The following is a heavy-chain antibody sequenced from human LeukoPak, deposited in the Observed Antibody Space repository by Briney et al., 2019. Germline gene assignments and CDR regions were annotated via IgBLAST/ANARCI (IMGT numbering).Heavy chain of an antibody. Sequence: PGRSLRLSCAASGFTFSSYGMHWVRQAPGKGLEWVAVMWYDGTTKYYADSVKGRFTISRDNSKNTLYLQMDSLRAEDTAVYYCAKDGEASTYFDYSGPGTLVTVSS. J-gene: IGHJ4*02. CDR2: MWYDGTTK. V-gene: IGHV3-33*06. D-gene: IGHD2-21*01. CDR1: GFTFSSYG. CDR3: AKDGEASTYFDY.